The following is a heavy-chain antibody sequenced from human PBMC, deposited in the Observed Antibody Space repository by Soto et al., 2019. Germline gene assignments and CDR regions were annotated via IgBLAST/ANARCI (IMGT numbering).Heavy chain of an antibody. CDR2: IIAIFGTA. D-gene: IGHD3-22*01. CDR3: AREGASGSQIGY. J-gene: IGHJ4*02. Sequence: QVQLVQSGAEVTKPGTSVKVSCNASGGTFSSYAISWERQAHGQGLEWMGGIIAIFGTADYAQKVQGRVTTTADESTSTAYISLSSLRSEDTAVYYCAREGASGSQIGYWGQGTLVNGSS. V-gene: IGHV1-69*01. CDR1: GGTFSSYA.